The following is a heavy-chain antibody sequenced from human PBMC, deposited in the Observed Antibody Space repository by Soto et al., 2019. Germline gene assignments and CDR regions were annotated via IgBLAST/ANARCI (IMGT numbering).Heavy chain of an antibody. V-gene: IGHV4-39*01. CDR2: VYYVGSP. Sequence: PSETLSLTCSVSGGSIGSVDNYWAWIRQAPGKGLEWIGSVYYVGSPFYNPSLKSRVTMSIDTTKNQFSLNLTSVTATDTAVYYCARFPYYDFWSGYGMDVWGQGTTVTVSS. CDR3: ARFPYYDFWSGYGMDV. CDR1: GGSIGSVDNY. J-gene: IGHJ6*02. D-gene: IGHD3-3*01.